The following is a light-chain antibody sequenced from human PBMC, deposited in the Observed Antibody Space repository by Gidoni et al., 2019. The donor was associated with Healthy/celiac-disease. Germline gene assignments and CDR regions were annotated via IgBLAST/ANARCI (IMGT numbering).Light chain of an antibody. J-gene: IGKJ5*01. V-gene: IGKV3-11*01. CDR1: QSVSSY. Sequence: IVFTQSPATQSLSPGERATLSCRASQSVSSYLAWYQQKPGQAPRLLIYDASNRATGIPARFSGSGSGTDFTLTISSLEPEDFAVYYCQQRSNWPGVTFGQGTRLEIK. CDR2: DAS. CDR3: QQRSNWPGVT.